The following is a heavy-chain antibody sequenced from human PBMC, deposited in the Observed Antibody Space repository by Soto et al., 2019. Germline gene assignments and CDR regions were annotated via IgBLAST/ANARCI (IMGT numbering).Heavy chain of an antibody. CDR3: ARMKYCSSTSCYYFDY. Sequence: SGPTLVNPTQTLTLTCTFSGFSLRTSGMCVSWIRQPPGKALEWLARIDWDDDKYYSTSLKTRLTISKDTSKNQVVLTMTDMDPVDTATYYCARMKYCSSTSCYYFDYWGQGTLVTVSS. CDR2: IDWDDDK. V-gene: IGHV2-70*11. J-gene: IGHJ4*02. CDR1: GFSLRTSGMC. D-gene: IGHD2-2*01.